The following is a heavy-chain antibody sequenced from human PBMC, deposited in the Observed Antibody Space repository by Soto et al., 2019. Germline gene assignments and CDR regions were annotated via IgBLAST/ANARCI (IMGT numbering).Heavy chain of an antibody. Sequence: ASVKVSCKASGYTFTSYDINWVRQATGQGLEWMGWMNPNSGNTGYAQKFQGRVTMTRNTSISTAYMELSSLRSEDTAVYYCARGVYCTNGVCYPQYYMDVWGKGTTVTVSS. CDR2: MNPNSGNT. CDR1: GYTFTSYD. V-gene: IGHV1-8*01. CDR3: ARGVYCTNGVCYPQYYMDV. J-gene: IGHJ6*03. D-gene: IGHD2-8*01.